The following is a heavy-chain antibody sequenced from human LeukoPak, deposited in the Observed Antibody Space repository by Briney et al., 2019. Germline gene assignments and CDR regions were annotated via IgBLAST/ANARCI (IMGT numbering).Heavy chain of an antibody. CDR3: AKDLSLVVVVAATHRYAFDI. CDR1: GFTVSSNY. D-gene: IGHD2-15*01. Sequence: GGSLRLSCAASGFTVSSNYMSWVRQAPGKGLEWVSVIYSGGSTYYADSVKGRFTISRDNSKNTLYLQMNSLRAEDTAVYYCAKDLSLVVVVAATHRYAFDIWGQGTMVTVSS. V-gene: IGHV3-53*01. J-gene: IGHJ3*02. CDR2: IYSGGST.